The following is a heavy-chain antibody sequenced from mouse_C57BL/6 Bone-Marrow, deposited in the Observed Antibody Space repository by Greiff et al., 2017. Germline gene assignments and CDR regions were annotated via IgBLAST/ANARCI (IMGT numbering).Heavy chain of an antibody. CDR3: ARSGYYGRSYDWYFDV. Sequence: VQLQQSGAELVRPGSSVKMSCRTSGYTFTSYGINWVKQRPGQGLEWIGYIYIGNGYTEYNEKFKGKATLTSDTSSSTAYLQLRSLTSEYSAIYFCARSGYYGRSYDWYFDVWGTGTTVTVSS. D-gene: IGHD1-1*01. V-gene: IGHV1-58*01. CDR2: IYIGNGYT. J-gene: IGHJ1*03. CDR1: GYTFTSYG.